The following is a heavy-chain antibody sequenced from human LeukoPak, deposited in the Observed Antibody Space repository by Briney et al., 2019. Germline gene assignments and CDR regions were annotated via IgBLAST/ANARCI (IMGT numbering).Heavy chain of an antibody. CDR3: ARENSNRGRPFDY. V-gene: IGHV1-2*02. J-gene: IGHJ4*02. CDR1: GYTFTGYY. CDR2: INPNSGGT. D-gene: IGHD4-4*01. Sequence: ASVKVSCKASGYTFTGYYMHWVRQAPGQGLEWMGWINPNSGGTNYAQKFQGRVTMTRDTSISTAYMELSRLRSDDTAVYYCARENSNRGRPFDYWGQGTLVTVSS.